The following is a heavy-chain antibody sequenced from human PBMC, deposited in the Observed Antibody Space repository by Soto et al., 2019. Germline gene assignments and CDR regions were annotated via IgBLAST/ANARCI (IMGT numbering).Heavy chain of an antibody. CDR3: AKAPPPSWTAAAGTSLDP. Sequence: GGSLRLSCAASGFTFSSYAMSWVRQAPGKGLEWVSAISGSGGSTYYADSVKGRFTISRDNSKNTLYLQMNSLRAEDTAVYYCAKAPPPSWTAAAGTSLDPWGQGTLVTVSS. J-gene: IGHJ5*02. CDR1: GFTFSSYA. CDR2: ISGSGGST. V-gene: IGHV3-23*01. D-gene: IGHD6-13*01.